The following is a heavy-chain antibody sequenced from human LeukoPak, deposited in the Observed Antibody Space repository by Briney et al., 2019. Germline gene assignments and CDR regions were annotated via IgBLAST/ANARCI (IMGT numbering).Heavy chain of an antibody. Sequence: SETLSLTCTVSGGSISSYYWSRIRQPPGKGLEWIGYIYYSGSTNYNPSLKSRVTISVDTSKNQFSLKLSSVTAADTAVYYCAGDRGDYDWFDPWGQGTLVTVSS. V-gene: IGHV4-59*01. CDR2: IYYSGST. CDR1: GGSISSYY. D-gene: IGHD3-16*01. CDR3: AGDRGDYDWFDP. J-gene: IGHJ5*02.